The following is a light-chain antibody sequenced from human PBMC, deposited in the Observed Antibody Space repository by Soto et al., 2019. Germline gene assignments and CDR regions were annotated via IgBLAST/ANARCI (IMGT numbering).Light chain of an antibody. Sequence: DIQMTQSPSSVSASVGDRVTITCRASQGISTYLGWYQQKPGKAPKSLIYSASSLQSGVPSKFSGVGAGTEFTLTITDMQPDDFATYYCQQYYRYPWTFGQGTKVEI. J-gene: IGKJ1*01. CDR3: QQYYRYPWT. CDR2: SAS. CDR1: QGISTY. V-gene: IGKV1-16*02.